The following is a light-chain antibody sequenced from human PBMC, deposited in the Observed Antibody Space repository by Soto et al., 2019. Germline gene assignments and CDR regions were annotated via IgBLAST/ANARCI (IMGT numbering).Light chain of an antibody. CDR2: GAS. J-gene: IGKJ1*01. V-gene: IGKV3-20*01. Sequence: EIVFTQSPGTLSLSPGDRFALSWRASQSVSSTYLAWNQQTPGQAPRLLIYGASSRATGITDRFSGSGYGTDFTLTISRLEHEDFAVYYCQQYDTSPWTFGQGTKVEIK. CDR3: QQYDTSPWT. CDR1: QSVSSTY.